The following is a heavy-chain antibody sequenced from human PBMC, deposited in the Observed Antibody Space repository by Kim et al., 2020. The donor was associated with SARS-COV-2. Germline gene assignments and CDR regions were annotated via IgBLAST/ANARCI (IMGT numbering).Heavy chain of an antibody. CDR1: GYTFTSYA. J-gene: IGHJ4*02. Sequence: ASVKVSCKASGYTFTSYAMHWVRQAPGQRLEWMGWINAGNGNTKYSQKFQGRVTITRDTSASTAYMELSSLRSEDTAVYYCARGSPYRINNPGDYWGQGTLVTVSS. D-gene: IGHD1-1*01. CDR3: ARGSPYRINNPGDY. V-gene: IGHV1-3*01. CDR2: INAGNGNT.